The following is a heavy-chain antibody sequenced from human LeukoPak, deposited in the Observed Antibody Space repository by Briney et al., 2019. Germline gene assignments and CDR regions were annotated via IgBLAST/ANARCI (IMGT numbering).Heavy chain of an antibody. CDR3: GREGDAVLLWFGELQMDV. D-gene: IGHD3-10*01. CDR2: IKQDGSEK. V-gene: IGHV3-7*01. Sequence: GGSLRLSCAASGFTFSSYWMSWVRQAPGKGLEWVANIKQDGSEKYYVDSVKGRFTISRDNAKNSLYLQMNSLRAEDTAVYYCGREGDAVLLWFGELQMDVWGKGTRSPSPQ. J-gene: IGHJ6*04. CDR1: GFTFSSYW.